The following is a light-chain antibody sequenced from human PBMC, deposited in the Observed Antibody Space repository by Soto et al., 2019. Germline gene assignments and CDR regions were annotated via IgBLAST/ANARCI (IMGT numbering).Light chain of an antibody. CDR1: SSDVGGYNY. CDR2: EVS. V-gene: IGLV2-14*01. J-gene: IGLJ3*02. CDR3: SSYTSRNFWV. Sequence: QSALTQPASVSGSPGQSITISCTGTSSDVGGYNYVSWYQQHPGKAPKLMIYEVSNRPSGVSNRFSGSESGNTASLTISGLQAEDEADYYCSSYTSRNFWVFGGGTKLTVL.